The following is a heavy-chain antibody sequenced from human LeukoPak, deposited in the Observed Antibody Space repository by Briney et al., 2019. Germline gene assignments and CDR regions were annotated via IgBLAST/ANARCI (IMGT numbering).Heavy chain of an antibody. V-gene: IGHV1-2*02. CDR1: GYTFTGYY. CDR2: INPNSGGT. Sequence: ASVKVSCKASGYTFTGYYMHWVRQAPGQGLEWVGWINPNSGGTNYAQKFQGRVTMTRDTSISTAYMELSRLRSDDTAVYYCARVRGSYLYAFDIWGQGTMVTVSS. J-gene: IGHJ3*02. D-gene: IGHD1-26*01. CDR3: ARVRGSYLYAFDI.